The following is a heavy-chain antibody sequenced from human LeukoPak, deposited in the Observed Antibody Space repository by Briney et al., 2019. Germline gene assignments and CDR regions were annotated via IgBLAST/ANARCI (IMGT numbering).Heavy chain of an antibody. V-gene: IGHV1-46*01. CDR3: AREGGDYSGSPRSGFDI. CDR1: GYGLSIDY. Sequence: CKASGYGLSIDYMGWVLKATEKGLEWMGIINPSGGSTSYAQKFQGRVTMTRDTSTSTVYMELSSLRSEDTAVYYCAREGGDYSGSPRSGFDIWGQGTMVTVSS. D-gene: IGHD1-26*01. CDR2: INPSGGST. J-gene: IGHJ3*02.